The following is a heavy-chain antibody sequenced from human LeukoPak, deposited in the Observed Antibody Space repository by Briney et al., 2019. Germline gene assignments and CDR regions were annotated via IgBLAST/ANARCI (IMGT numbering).Heavy chain of an antibody. CDR2: ISGSGGST. D-gene: IGHD6-19*01. Sequence: GGSLRLSCAASGFTFSSYAMSWVRQAPGKGLEWVSVISGSGGSTYYAGSVKGRFTISRDNSKNTLYLQMNSLRAEDTAVYYCAKDHSGWSVYYFDYWGQGTLVTVSS. CDR3: AKDHSGWSVYYFDY. CDR1: GFTFSSYA. J-gene: IGHJ4*02. V-gene: IGHV3-23*01.